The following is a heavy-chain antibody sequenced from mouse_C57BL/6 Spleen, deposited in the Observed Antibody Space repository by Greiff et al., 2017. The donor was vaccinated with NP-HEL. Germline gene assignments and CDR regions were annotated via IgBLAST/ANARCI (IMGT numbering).Heavy chain of an antibody. D-gene: IGHD1-1*01. CDR2: IDPSDSET. CDR3: EREELRYGAMDY. V-gene: IGHV1-52*01. Sequence: QVQLQQPGAELVRPGSSVKLSCKASGYTFTSYWMHWVKQRPIQGLEWIGNIDPSDSETHYNQKFKDKATLTVDKSSSTAYMQLSSLTSEDSAVYYCEREELRYGAMDYWGQGTSVTVSS. J-gene: IGHJ4*01. CDR1: GYTFTSYW.